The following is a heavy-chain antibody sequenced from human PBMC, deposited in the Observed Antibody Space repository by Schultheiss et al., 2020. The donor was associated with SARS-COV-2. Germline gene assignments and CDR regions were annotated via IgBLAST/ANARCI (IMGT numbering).Heavy chain of an antibody. CDR3: VKEEGHGPNNFDY. V-gene: IGHV4-31*03. Sequence: LRLSCTVSGGSISSGGYYWSWIRQHPGKGLEWIGYIYYSGSTYYNPSLKSRVTISVDTSKNQFSLKLSSVTAADTAVYYCVKEEGHGPNNFDYWGQGTLVTVSS. D-gene: IGHD2/OR15-2a*01. CDR1: GGSISSGGYY. J-gene: IGHJ4*02. CDR2: IYYSGST.